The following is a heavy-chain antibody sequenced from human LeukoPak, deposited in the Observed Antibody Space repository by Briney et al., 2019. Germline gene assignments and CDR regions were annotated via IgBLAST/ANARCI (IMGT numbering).Heavy chain of an antibody. CDR1: GGSISNLDYY. CDR2: IYTSGGT. J-gene: IGHJ3*01. CDR3: AGRVSSSGTFDV. V-gene: IGHV4-61*02. Sequence: SETLSLTCTVSGGSISNLDYYWTWIRQPAGKRLEWIGRIYTSGGTNYNPSLKSRVTMSVDKSKNQISLNLASLTAADTALYYCAGRVSSSGTFDVWGPGTFVTVSS. D-gene: IGHD2-2*01.